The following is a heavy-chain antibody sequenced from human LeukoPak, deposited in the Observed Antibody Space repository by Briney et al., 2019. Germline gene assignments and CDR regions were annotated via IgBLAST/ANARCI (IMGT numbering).Heavy chain of an antibody. D-gene: IGHD6-19*01. CDR3: AKGRVVAGTKSLTYNWFDP. J-gene: IGHJ5*02. CDR1: GYTFTGYY. V-gene: IGHV1-2*02. CDR2: INPNSGGT. Sequence: GASVKVSCKASGYTFTGYYIHWVRQAPGQGLEWMGWINPNSGGTKYAQKFQGRVTMTRDTSISTAYMGLSRLRSDDTAAYYCAKGRVVAGTKSLTYNWFDPWGQGTLVTVSS.